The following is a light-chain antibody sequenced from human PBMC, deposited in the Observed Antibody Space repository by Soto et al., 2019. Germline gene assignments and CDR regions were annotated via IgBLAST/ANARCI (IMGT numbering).Light chain of an antibody. Sequence: DIQMTQSPSSLSASVGDSVTITCRASQDITNFLAWFQQKPGKAPKSLISAASTLRSGVPPRFSGSGSGTGFTLTISSLQPEDFATYYCQQYNSYPVTFGQGTRLEMK. V-gene: IGKV1-16*01. J-gene: IGKJ5*01. CDR3: QQYNSYPVT. CDR2: AAS. CDR1: QDITNF.